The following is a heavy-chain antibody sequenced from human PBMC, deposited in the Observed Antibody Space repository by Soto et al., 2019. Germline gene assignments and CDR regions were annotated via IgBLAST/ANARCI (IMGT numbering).Heavy chain of an antibody. V-gene: IGHV4-31*03. J-gene: IGHJ6*02. CDR3: ARERTDATGVFGIDV. CDR1: GGSISSGDYY. Sequence: QVQLQEAGPGLVKPSQTLSLTCTVSGGSISSGDYYWTWIRQHPGKGLEWIGYIYDSRSTYYNPSPKSRLTISVDTSKNQFSLKLSSVSAAYTAVYYCARERTDATGVFGIDVWGQGTTVTVSS. D-gene: IGHD2-15*01. CDR2: IYDSRST.